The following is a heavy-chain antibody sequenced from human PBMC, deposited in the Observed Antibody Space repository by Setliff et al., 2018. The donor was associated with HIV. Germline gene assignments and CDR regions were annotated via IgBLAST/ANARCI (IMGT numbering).Heavy chain of an antibody. CDR3: ARDNRQYYNFWSGYYYFDY. V-gene: IGHV3-48*01. CDR2: ISSSSSTI. D-gene: IGHD3-3*01. Sequence: PGGSLRLSCVGSGFRFSSYSLSWVRQAPGKGLEWISYISSSSSTIYYADSVKGRFTISRDNAKNSLYLQMNSLRAEDTAVYYCARDNRQYYNFWSGYYYFDYWGQGTLVTVSS. CDR1: GFRFSSYS. J-gene: IGHJ4*02.